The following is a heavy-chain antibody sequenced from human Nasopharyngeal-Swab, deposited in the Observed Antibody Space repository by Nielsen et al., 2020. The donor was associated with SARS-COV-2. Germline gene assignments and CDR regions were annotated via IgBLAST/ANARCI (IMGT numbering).Heavy chain of an antibody. CDR3: ARVGICNNDWCGSYDS. CDR2: SRVKANSYTA. Sequence: GESLKISCVASGFTLADYYMDWVRQAPGKGLEWLGHSRVKANSYTAECAASVTGRFTFSREESKNVLYLQMNSLKTEDTAVYYCARVGICNNDWCGSYDSWGQGTRVTVSS. V-gene: IGHV3-72*01. D-gene: IGHD3-9*01. CDR1: GFTLADYY. J-gene: IGHJ4*02.